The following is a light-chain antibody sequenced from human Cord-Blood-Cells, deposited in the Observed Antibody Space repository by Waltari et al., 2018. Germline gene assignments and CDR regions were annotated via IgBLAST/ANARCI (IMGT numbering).Light chain of an antibody. CDR2: EVS. Sequence: QSALTQPPSASGSPGQSLPISCTGTSSAVGGYNYVSWYQQHPGKAPKLMIYEVSKRPSGVPDRFSGSKSGNTASLTVSGLQAEDEADYYCSSYAGSNNYVVFGGGTKLTVL. V-gene: IGLV2-8*01. CDR1: SSAVGGYNY. J-gene: IGLJ2*01. CDR3: SSYAGSNNYVV.